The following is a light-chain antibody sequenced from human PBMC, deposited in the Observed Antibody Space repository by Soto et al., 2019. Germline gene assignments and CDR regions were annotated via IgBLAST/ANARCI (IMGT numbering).Light chain of an antibody. Sequence: DIVMTQSPDSLAVSLGEGATINCKSSQSIFYSSNNKNYLAWYQQKAGQPPKLLFYWASSRQSGVPARFSGSGSGTDFALKISRVEAEDVGVYYCMQGTHWPITFGQGTRLEIK. V-gene: IGKV4-1*01. J-gene: IGKJ5*01. CDR2: WAS. CDR1: QSIFYSSNNKNY. CDR3: MQGTHWPIT.